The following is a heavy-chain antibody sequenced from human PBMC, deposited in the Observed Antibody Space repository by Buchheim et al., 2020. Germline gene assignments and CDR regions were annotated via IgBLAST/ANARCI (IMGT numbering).Heavy chain of an antibody. CDR1: GFTFSSYA. Sequence: EVQLLESGGGLVQPGGSLRLSCAASGFTFSSYAMSWVRQAPGKGLEWVSAISGSGVSTYYADSVKGRFTISRDTSTNPLNLQMNSLRTEDTAVYYCAKDPDGRLYYDSSGTASDYWGQGTL. J-gene: IGHJ4*02. V-gene: IGHV3-23*01. D-gene: IGHD3-22*01. CDR2: ISGSGVST. CDR3: AKDPDGRLYYDSSGTASDY.